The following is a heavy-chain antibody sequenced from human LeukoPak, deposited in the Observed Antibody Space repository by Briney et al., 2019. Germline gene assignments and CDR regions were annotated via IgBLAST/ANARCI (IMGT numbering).Heavy chain of an antibody. V-gene: IGHV1-2*02. J-gene: IGHJ4*02. CDR2: IYPNRGAT. Sequence: ASVKVSCKASGYTFTGYYMHWVRQAPGQGHEWMGWIYPNRGATKYAKKFQGRVTMTRDTSISTAYMELSGLRSDDTAVYYCGTLLSNGPFDYWGQGSLVTVSS. CDR1: GYTFTGYY. CDR3: GTLLSNGPFDY.